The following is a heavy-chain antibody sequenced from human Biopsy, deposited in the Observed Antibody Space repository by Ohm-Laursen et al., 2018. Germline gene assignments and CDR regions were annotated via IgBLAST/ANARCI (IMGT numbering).Heavy chain of an antibody. V-gene: IGHV4-59*01. Sequence: PPGTLSPTCTVSGDSISSYYWSWIRQPPGKGLQWIGYVYYTGSTDYNPSLQSRVTISVDTSKNHFSLRLRSVTPADTAIYYCARDRGYYSDRTVPGYFDLWGRGTLVTVSS. D-gene: IGHD3-22*01. CDR3: ARDRGYYSDRTVPGYFDL. CDR2: VYYTGST. CDR1: GDSISSYY. J-gene: IGHJ2*01.